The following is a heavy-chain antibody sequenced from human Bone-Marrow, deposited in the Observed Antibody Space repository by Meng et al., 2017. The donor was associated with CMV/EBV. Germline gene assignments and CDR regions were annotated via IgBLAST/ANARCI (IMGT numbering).Heavy chain of an antibody. CDR3: ARDLDCSSTSCNTQIDY. V-gene: IGHV4-39*07. CDR2: IYYSGST. D-gene: IGHD2-2*01. J-gene: IGHJ4*02. CDR1: GGSISSSSYY. Sequence: SETLSLTCTVSGGSISSSSYYWGWIRQPPGKGLEWIGSIYYSGSTYYNPSLKSRVTISVDTSKNQFSLKLSSVTAADTAVYYCARDLDCSSTSCNTQIDYWGQGTLVTFSS.